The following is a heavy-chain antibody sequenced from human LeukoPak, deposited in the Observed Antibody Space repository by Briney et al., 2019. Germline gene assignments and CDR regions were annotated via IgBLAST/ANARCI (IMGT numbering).Heavy chain of an antibody. Sequence: AASVNVSCKASGYTFITYGITWVRQAPGQGPEWMGWISAYNGYTNYAQNLQGRVTMTTDTSTSTAYMELRSLRSDDTAVYYCARVAQYRYYYDTSAFRYYFDYWGQGTLVTVSS. V-gene: IGHV1-18*01. J-gene: IGHJ4*02. D-gene: IGHD3-22*01. CDR1: GYTFITYG. CDR2: ISAYNGYT. CDR3: ARVAQYRYYYDTSAFRYYFDY.